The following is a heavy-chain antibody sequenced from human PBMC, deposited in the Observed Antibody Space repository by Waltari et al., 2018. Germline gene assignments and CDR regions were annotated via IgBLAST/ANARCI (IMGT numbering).Heavy chain of an antibody. D-gene: IGHD1-26*01. V-gene: IGHV4-34*01. CDR3: ARAEQGGSAVGPDFQH. J-gene: IGHJ1*01. Sequence: QVHLQQWGAGLLKPSETLSLTCAVYGGPFSGYYWAWLRQPPGKGPEWIGEINRGGNSHPNPSLKSRGIMSVDTSKNQVFLKLTSVTAADTAVYYCARAEQGGSAVGPDFQHWGQGTLVTVSS. CDR2: INRGGNS. CDR1: GGPFSGYY.